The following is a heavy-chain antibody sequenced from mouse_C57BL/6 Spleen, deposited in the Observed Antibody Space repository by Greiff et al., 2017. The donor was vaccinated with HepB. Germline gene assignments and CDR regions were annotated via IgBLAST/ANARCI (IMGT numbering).Heavy chain of an antibody. D-gene: IGHD2-4*01. CDR2: FHPYNDDT. CDR3: ARVGDYDDYYAMDY. Sequence: VKLMESGAELVKPGASVKMSCKASGYTFTTYPIEWMKQNHGKSLEWIGNFHPYNDDTKYNEKFKGKATLTVEKSSSTVYLELSRLTSDDSAVYYCARVGDYDDYYAMDYWGQGTSVTVSS. CDR1: GYTFTTYP. V-gene: IGHV1-47*01. J-gene: IGHJ4*01.